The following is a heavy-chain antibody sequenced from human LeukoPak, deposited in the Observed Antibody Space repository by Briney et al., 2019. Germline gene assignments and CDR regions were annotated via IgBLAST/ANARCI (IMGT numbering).Heavy chain of an antibody. V-gene: IGHV3-11*01. CDR2: ISSSGSTI. CDR3: ARGRFLEWFIDY. CDR1: YY. D-gene: IGHD3-3*01. Sequence: YYMSWIRQAPGKGLEWVSYISSSGSTIYYADSVKGRFTISRDNAKNSLYLQMNSLRAEDTAVYYCARGRFLEWFIDYWGQGTLVTVSS. J-gene: IGHJ4*02.